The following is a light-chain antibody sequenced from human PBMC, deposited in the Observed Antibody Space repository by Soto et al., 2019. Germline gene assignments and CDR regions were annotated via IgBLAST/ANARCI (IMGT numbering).Light chain of an antibody. V-gene: IGKV1-33*01. J-gene: IGKJ3*01. Sequence: DIQTTQSPSSLSASVGDRVAITWQASQDISNFLNWYQQKPGKAPKLLTYDASDLETGVPSRFSGSGSGTDFTFTISNLQPEDFATYYCQQYDSLPFTFGPGTKVDI. CDR2: DAS. CDR3: QQYDSLPFT. CDR1: QDISNF.